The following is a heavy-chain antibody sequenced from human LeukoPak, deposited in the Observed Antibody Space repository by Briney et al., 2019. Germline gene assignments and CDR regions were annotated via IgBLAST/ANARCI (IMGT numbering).Heavy chain of an antibody. D-gene: IGHD3-16*02. Sequence: SETLSLTCAVYGGSFSGYYWSWIRQPPGKGLEWIGETNHSGSTNYNPSLKSRVTISVDTSKNQFSLKLSSVTAADTAVYYCARSGPPYDYVWGSYRYYFDYWGQGTLVTVSS. V-gene: IGHV4-34*01. CDR1: GGSFSGYY. CDR2: TNHSGST. J-gene: IGHJ4*02. CDR3: ARSGPPYDYVWGSYRYYFDY.